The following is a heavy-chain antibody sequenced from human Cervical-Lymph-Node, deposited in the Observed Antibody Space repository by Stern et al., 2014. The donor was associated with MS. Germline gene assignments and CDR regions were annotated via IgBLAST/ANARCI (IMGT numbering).Heavy chain of an antibody. D-gene: IGHD6-13*01. J-gene: IGHJ4*02. Sequence: VQLVESGAEVKKPGSSMKVSCKASGGTFSSDAIGWVRQAPGQGHEWMGGIIPIFETANYAQKFQGRVTITADQSTKTAYLELSSLTSGDTAMYFCASGTRSSWYFDFWGQGTLVTVST. V-gene: IGHV1-69*01. CDR2: IIPIFETA. CDR1: GGTFSSDA. CDR3: ASGTRSSWYFDF.